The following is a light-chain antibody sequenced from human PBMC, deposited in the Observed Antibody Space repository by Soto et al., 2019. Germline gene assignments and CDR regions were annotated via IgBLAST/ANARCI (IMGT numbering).Light chain of an antibody. CDR1: SSDVGGYNY. Sequence: QSALTQPASVSGSPGRSITISCTGTSSDVGGYNYVSWYQQHPGKAPKLMIYDVSNRPSGVSNRFSGSKSGNTASLTISGLQAEDEADYYCSSYTSSSTNVFGTGTKVPVL. CDR2: DVS. J-gene: IGLJ1*01. CDR3: SSYTSSSTNV. V-gene: IGLV2-14*01.